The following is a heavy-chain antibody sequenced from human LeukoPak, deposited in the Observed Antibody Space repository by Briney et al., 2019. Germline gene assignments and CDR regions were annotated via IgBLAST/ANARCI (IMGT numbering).Heavy chain of an antibody. J-gene: IGHJ4*02. CDR3: AKATRLYDSSGPHTYCFDY. V-gene: IGHV1-2*02. CDR2: INPNSGGT. D-gene: IGHD3-22*01. CDR1: GYTFTDYY. Sequence: ASVKVSCKASGYTFTDYYIHWVRQAPGQGLEWMAWINPNSGGTYYAQNFHDRITLTRDTSISTAYMELSRLRSDDTAIYYCAKATRLYDSSGPHTYCFDYWGQGTLVTVSS.